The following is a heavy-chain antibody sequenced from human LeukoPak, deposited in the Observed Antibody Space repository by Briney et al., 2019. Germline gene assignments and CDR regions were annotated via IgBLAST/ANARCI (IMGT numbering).Heavy chain of an antibody. CDR2: ISYDGSNK. CDR3: AREYSSGWTKYFDY. Sequence: GGPLRLSCAASGFTFSSYAMHWVRQAPGKGLEWVAVISYDGSNKYYADSVKGRFTISRDNSKNTLYLQMNSLRAEDTAVYYCAREYSSGWTKYFDYWGQGTLVTVSS. J-gene: IGHJ4*02. D-gene: IGHD6-19*01. V-gene: IGHV3-30*04. CDR1: GFTFSSYA.